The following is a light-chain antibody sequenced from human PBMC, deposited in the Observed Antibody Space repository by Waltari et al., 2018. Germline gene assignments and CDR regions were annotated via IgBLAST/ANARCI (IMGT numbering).Light chain of an antibody. Sequence: QSALTQPASVSGSPGQSITISCTGTSSDVGGYNYVSWYKQNQVKAPKLIIYDVSNRPPGVSNRFSGSKSGNTASLTISGLQAEDEADYYCSSYISSSTLELFGGGTSLTVL. J-gene: IGLJ2*01. V-gene: IGLV2-14*03. CDR3: SSYISSSTLEL. CDR1: SSDVGGYNY. CDR2: DVS.